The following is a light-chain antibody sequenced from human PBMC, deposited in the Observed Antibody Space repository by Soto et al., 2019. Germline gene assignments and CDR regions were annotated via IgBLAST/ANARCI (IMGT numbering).Light chain of an antibody. V-gene: IGKV3-11*01. CDR2: DAS. J-gene: IGKJ5*01. CDR3: QQRSDWTPTT. Sequence: TVLTQSPATLSLSPGERATLFCRASQSVGDYLDWYQHKPGQAPRLLIYDASNRAAAVAYRVRCSGSGTDFALTISSVEPEDVGVYDCQQRSDWTPTTFGQGTRLEI. CDR1: QSVGDY.